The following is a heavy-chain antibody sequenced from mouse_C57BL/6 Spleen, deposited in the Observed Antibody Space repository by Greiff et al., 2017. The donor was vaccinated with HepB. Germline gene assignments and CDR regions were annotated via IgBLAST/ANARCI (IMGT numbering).Heavy chain of an antibody. CDR3: ATDYYGSSLVDFDV. D-gene: IGHD1-1*01. CDR2: INPNNGGT. CDR1: GYTFTDYN. Sequence: EVQLQQSGPELVKPGASVKMSCKASGYTFTDYNMHWVKQSHGKSLEWIGYINPNNGGTSYNQKFKGKATLTVNKSSSTAYMELRSLTSEDSAVYYCATDYYGSSLVDFDVWGTGTTVTVSS. V-gene: IGHV1-22*01. J-gene: IGHJ1*03.